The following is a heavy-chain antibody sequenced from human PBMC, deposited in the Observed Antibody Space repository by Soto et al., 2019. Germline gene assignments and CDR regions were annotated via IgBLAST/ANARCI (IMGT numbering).Heavy chain of an antibody. V-gene: IGHV3-23*01. CDR2: ISGSGGST. Sequence: GGLRLSCAASGFTFSSYAMSWVRQAPGKGLEWVSAISGSGGSTYYADSVKGRFTISRDNSKNTLYLQMNSLRAEDTAVYYCAKGFLERSYYYYGMDVWGQGTTVTVSS. CDR3: AKGFLERSYYYYGMDV. J-gene: IGHJ6*02. D-gene: IGHD3-3*01. CDR1: GFTFSSYA.